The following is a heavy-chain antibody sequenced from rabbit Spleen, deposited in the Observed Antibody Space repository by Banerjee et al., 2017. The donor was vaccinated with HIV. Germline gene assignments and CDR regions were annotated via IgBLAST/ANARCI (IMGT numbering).Heavy chain of an antibody. CDR3: ARFYAGYGDFGYAAM. D-gene: IGHD7-1*01. J-gene: IGHJ4*01. CDR2: IYTTNTNT. V-gene: IGHV1S43*01. CDR1: GIDFSSFYY. Sequence: QQQLEESGGGLVKPGGTLTLTCKASGIDFSSFYYMCWVRQAPGKGLELIACIYTTNTNTWYASWVNGRFTISRSISLTTVDLKMSSLTAADTATYFCARFYAGYGDFGYAAMWGPGTLVTVS.